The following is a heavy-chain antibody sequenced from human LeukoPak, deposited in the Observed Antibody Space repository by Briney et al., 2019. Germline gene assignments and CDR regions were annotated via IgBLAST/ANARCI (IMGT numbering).Heavy chain of an antibody. D-gene: IGHD1-7*01. V-gene: IGHV1-46*01. Sequence: ASVKVSCKASGYTFSSYYVHWVRQAPGQGLEWMGMIIPSDGFTSYAQKFQGRVTMTRDMSTSTVYMELSSLRSDDTAVYYCARAHNWKYGSFDFWGQGTLVTVSS. CDR2: IIPSDGFT. CDR1: GYTFSSYY. CDR3: ARAHNWKYGSFDF. J-gene: IGHJ4*02.